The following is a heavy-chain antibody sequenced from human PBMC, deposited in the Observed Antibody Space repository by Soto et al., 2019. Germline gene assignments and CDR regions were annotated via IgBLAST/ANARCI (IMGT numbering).Heavy chain of an antibody. J-gene: IGHJ3*02. CDR3: AKARVAPILLNDFGDYGFDI. D-gene: IGHD4-17*01. CDR1: GFTFDSFA. CDR2: ISGSGAKT. Sequence: SGGSLRLSCAASGFTFDSFAMSWVRQAPGKGLEWVSSISGSGAKTSYADSVRGRFTNSRDNSKNTVNQQMNSLRAEDTAVYYCAKARVAPILLNDFGDYGFDIWGQGTMVTVSS. V-gene: IGHV3-23*01.